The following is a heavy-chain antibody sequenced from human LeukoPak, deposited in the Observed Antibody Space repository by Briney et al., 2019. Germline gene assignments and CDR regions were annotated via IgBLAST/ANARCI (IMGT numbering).Heavy chain of an antibody. Sequence: ASVKVSCKASGYTFSNYAMNWVRQAPWQGLEWMGWIHTKSGIPTYAQGFTGRFVFSLDTAISTPYLEIKSLKAEDTAVYYCARDRYGGNSLAYWGQGTLVTVSS. J-gene: IGHJ4*02. CDR1: GYTFSNYA. V-gene: IGHV7-4-1*02. CDR2: IHTKSGIP. D-gene: IGHD4-23*01. CDR3: ARDRYGGNSLAY.